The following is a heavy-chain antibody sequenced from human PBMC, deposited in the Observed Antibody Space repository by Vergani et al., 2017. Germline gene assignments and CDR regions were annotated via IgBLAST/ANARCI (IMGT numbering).Heavy chain of an antibody. Sequence: QVQLVESGGGVVQPGRSLRLSCAASGFTFSSYGMHWVRQAPGKGLEWVAVISYDGSNKYYADSVKGRFTISRDNSKNTLYLQMNSLRAEDTAVYYCAKERSSGWYVRTPLFAESCYFDYWGQGTLVTVSS. CDR1: GFTFSSYG. V-gene: IGHV3-30*18. J-gene: IGHJ4*02. CDR3: AKERSSGWYVRTPLFAESCYFDY. D-gene: IGHD6-19*01. CDR2: ISYDGSNK.